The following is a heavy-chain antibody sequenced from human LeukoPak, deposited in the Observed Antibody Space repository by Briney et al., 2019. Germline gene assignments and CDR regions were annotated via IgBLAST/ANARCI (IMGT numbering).Heavy chain of an antibody. CDR1: GGTFSSYA. V-gene: IGHV1-69*05. CDR2: IIPIFGTA. D-gene: IGHD5-24*01. CDR3: ATSREMATVDY. J-gene: IGHJ4*02. Sequence: SVKVSCKASGGTFSSYAIIWVRQALGQGVEWMGRIIPIFGTANYAQKFQGRVTITTDESTSTAYRELSSLRSEDTAVYYCATSREMATVDYWGQGTLVTVSS.